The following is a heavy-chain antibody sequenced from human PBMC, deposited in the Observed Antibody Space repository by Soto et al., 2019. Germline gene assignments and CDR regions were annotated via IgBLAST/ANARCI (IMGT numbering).Heavy chain of an antibody. V-gene: IGHV4-4*02. CDR1: GGSISSTNW. CDR2: IYQTGST. J-gene: IGHJ4*02. Sequence: SETLSLTCAVSGGSISSTNWWSWVRQTPGKGLEWIGEIYQTGSTNYNPSLKSRATISIDKSQNQFSLKLTQMTAADTAMYYCAGVPPGAKFDYWGQGILVTAPQ. CDR3: AGVPPGAKFDY. D-gene: IGHD2-15*01.